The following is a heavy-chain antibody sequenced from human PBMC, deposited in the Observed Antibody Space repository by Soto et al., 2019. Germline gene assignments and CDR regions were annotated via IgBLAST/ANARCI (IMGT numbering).Heavy chain of an antibody. CDR3: AARGDYDFVDY. CDR2: ISWNSGHI. Sequence: EVQVVESGGGLVQPGGSLRLSCAASRLTFEDYAMFWVRQTPGKGLEWVSGISWNSGHIGYADSVKGRFTISRDNAKNTLYLQMNSLTPQNTALYCCAARGDYDFVDYWGQGTLVSVSS. V-gene: IGHV3-9*01. D-gene: IGHD4-17*01. J-gene: IGHJ4*02. CDR1: RLTFEDYA.